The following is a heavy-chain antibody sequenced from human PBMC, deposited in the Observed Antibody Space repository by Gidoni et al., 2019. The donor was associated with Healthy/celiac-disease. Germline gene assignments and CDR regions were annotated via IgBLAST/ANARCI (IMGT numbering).Heavy chain of an antibody. CDR2: INPSGGST. Sequence: QVQLVQSGAEVKKPGASVKVSCKASGYTFTSYYMHWVRQAPGQGLEWMGIINPSGGSTSYAQKFQGRVTMTRDTSTSTVYMELSSLRSEDTAVYYCARGVRVVVVVASRAFDIWGQGTMVTVSS. CDR1: GYTFTSYY. D-gene: IGHD2-15*01. V-gene: IGHV1-46*03. J-gene: IGHJ3*02. CDR3: ARGVRVVVVVASRAFDI.